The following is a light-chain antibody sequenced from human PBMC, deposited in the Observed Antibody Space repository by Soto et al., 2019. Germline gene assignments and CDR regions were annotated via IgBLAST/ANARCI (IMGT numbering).Light chain of an antibody. V-gene: IGLV1-51*01. CDR2: DDN. J-gene: IGLJ1*01. CDR1: SSNIGGNS. CDR3: GSWDSSLSAYV. Sequence: QSVLTQPPSVSAAPGQKVTISCTGTSSNIGGNSVSWYQQLPATAPKLLIYDDNKRPSGIPDRFSGSKSGTSAALGITGFQTGDEADYYCGSWDSSLSAYVFGTGTKATVL.